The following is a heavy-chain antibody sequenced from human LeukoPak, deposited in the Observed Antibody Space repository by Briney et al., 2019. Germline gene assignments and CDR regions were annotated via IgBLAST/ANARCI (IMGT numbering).Heavy chain of an antibody. CDR2: IYYSGST. J-gene: IGHJ4*02. V-gene: IGHV4-59*01. D-gene: IGHD3-3*01. Sequence: PSETLSLTCTVWGGSIRSYYWSWIRQPPGKGLEWIGYIYYSGSTNYNPSLKSRVTISVDTYKNQFSLKLSSVTAADTAVYYCARGATGGYDFWSGYYMSFDYWGQGTLVTVSS. CDR3: ARGATGGYDFWSGYYMSFDY. CDR1: GGSIRSYY.